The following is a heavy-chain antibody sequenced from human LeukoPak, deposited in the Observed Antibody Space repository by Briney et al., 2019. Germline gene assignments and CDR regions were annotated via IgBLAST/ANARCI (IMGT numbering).Heavy chain of an antibody. D-gene: IGHD6-13*01. Sequence: GGSLRLSCAASGFSFSSYGMHWVRQAPGKGLEWVAVISDDGKNKYYAASVKGRFTISRDNSRTTVHLQMNSLRGEDTAEYFCAKHRETTASGTFDHWGQGTLVTVSS. CDR2: ISDDGKNK. J-gene: IGHJ4*02. V-gene: IGHV3-30*18. CDR1: GFSFSSYG. CDR3: AKHRETTASGTFDH.